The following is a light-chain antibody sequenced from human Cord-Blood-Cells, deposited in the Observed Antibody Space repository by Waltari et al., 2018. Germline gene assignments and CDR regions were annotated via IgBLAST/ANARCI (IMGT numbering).Light chain of an antibody. V-gene: IGKV3-15*01. CDR1: QSVSSN. J-gene: IGKJ5*01. CDR3: QQYNNWPPGT. CDR2: GAS. Sequence: EIVMKQSPAPLSVSSGERATPSCRASQSVSSNLAWYQQKTGQAPRLPIYGASTRATGIPARFSGSGSGTEFTLTISSLQSEDFAVYYCQQYNNWPPGTFGQGTRLEIK.